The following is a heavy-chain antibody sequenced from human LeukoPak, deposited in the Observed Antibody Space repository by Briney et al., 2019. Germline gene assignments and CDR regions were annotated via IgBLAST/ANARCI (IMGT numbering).Heavy chain of an antibody. J-gene: IGHJ4*02. CDR2: ITRTTRST. D-gene: IGHD3-10*01. CDR1: GFTFSDYA. CDR3: ANYLGSFDF. V-gene: IGHV3-23*01. Sequence: GGSLRLSCAASGFTFSDYAMSWVRQAPGKGLEWVSPITRTTRSTSYADSVKGRFTISRDNSKNMLYLEMNSLRVEDTAVYYCANYLGSFDFWGQGTLVTVSS.